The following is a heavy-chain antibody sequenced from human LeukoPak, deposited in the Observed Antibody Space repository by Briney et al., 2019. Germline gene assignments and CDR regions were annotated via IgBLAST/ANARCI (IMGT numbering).Heavy chain of an antibody. Sequence: SETLSLTCTVSGGSISSSSYYWGWIRQPPGRGLEWIGSIYYSGSTNYNPSLKSRVTISVDTSKNQFSLKLSSVTAADTAVYYCAREMVRGVTHWFDPWGQGTLVTVSS. CDR1: GGSISSSSYY. J-gene: IGHJ5*02. V-gene: IGHV4-39*07. D-gene: IGHD3-10*01. CDR2: IYYSGST. CDR3: AREMVRGVTHWFDP.